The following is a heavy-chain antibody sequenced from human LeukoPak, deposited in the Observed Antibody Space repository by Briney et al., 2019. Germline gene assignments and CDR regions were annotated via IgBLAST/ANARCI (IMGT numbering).Heavy chain of an antibody. CDR2: ISTSGST. CDR3: ARVGGSGWYEIDY. CDR1: GGSISSGSYY. Sequence: SETLSLTCTVSGGSISSGSYYWSWIRQPAGKGLEWIGRISTSGSTNYNPSLKSRVTISVDTSKNQFSLKLSSVTAADTAVYYCARVGGSGWYEIDYWGQGTLVTVSS. J-gene: IGHJ4*02. D-gene: IGHD6-19*01. V-gene: IGHV4-61*02.